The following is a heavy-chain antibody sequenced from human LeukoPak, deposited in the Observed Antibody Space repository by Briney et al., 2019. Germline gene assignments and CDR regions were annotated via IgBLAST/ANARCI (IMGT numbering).Heavy chain of an antibody. CDR3: ANDRDLVGYSYGFIYGMDV. CDR2: IIPIFGTA. Sequence: SVTVSRKASGGTFSSYAISWVRQAPGQGLEWMGGIIPIFGTANYAQKFQGRVTITADESTSTAYMELSSLRSEDTAVYYCANDRDLVGYSYGFIYGMDVWGQGTTVTVSS. V-gene: IGHV1-69*13. J-gene: IGHJ6*02. D-gene: IGHD5-18*01. CDR1: GGTFSSYA.